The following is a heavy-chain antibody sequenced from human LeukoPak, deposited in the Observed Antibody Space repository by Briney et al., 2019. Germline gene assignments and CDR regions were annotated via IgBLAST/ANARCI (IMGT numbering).Heavy chain of an antibody. J-gene: IGHJ4*02. CDR2: IKQDGSEK. CDR1: GFTFSSCW. Sequence: PGGSLRLSCAASGFTFSSCWMSWVRQAPGKGLERVANIKQDGSEKYYVDSVKGRFTISRDNAKNSLNLQMNSLRAEDTAVYYCAASMVDYYGSGSFDYWGQGTLVTVSS. V-gene: IGHV3-7*01. CDR3: AASMVDYYGSGSFDY. D-gene: IGHD3-10*01.